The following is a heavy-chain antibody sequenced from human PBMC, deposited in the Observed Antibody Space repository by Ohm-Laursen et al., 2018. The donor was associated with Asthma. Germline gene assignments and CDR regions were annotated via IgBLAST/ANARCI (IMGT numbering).Heavy chain of an antibody. CDR1: GFTFSDYY. CDR3: AKLGKD. J-gene: IGHJ4*02. CDR2: IGNSGSAI. Sequence: SLRLSCSASGFTFSDYYMSFIRQAPGKGLEWVSYIGNSGSAIYYADSVKGRFTLSRDNAKNSLYLQMNSLRAEDTAVYYCAKLGKDWGQGTLVTVSS. V-gene: IGHV3-11*01. D-gene: IGHD3-16*01.